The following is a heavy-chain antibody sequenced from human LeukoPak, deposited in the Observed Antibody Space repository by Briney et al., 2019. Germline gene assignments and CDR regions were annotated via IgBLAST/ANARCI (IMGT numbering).Heavy chain of an antibody. J-gene: IGHJ4*02. D-gene: IGHD3-22*01. V-gene: IGHV3-33*01. CDR3: AREDSSVYLVNY. CDR2: IWYDGSKK. CDR1: GFTFSSHG. Sequence: HPGGSLRLSCAASGFTFSSHGMHWVRLAPGKGLEWVAFIWYDGSKKYYADSVKGRFTISRDDSKNTLYLQMNSLRAEDTAVYYCAREDSSVYLVNYWGQGTLVTVSS.